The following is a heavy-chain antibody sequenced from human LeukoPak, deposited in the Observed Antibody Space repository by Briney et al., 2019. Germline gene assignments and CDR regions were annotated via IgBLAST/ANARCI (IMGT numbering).Heavy chain of an antibody. CDR2: VGGSDNFI. J-gene: IGHJ4*02. D-gene: IGHD6-19*01. CDR1: GFTATDYY. Sequence: GGSLRLSRAASGFTATDYYITSVRQAPGKGLEWISGVGGSDNFISFSDSVNSRVTFSRDYADNLLYLQMNSLRVDDTAVSYCARETVAGTFVYWGEGTLVTVSS. CDR3: ARETVAGTFVY. V-gene: IGHV3-11*01.